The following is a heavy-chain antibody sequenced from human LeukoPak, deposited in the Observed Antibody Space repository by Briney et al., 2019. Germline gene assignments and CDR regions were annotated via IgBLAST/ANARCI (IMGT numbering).Heavy chain of an antibody. CDR3: ARIDYGDYVLFAFGSVETGPIDY. D-gene: IGHD4-17*01. J-gene: IGHJ4*02. Sequence: GASVKVSCKASGYTFTSYGISWVRQAPGQGLEWMGWISAYNGNTNYAQKLQGRVTMTIDTSTSTAYMELRSLRSDDMAVYYCARIDYGDYVLFAFGSVETGPIDYWGQGTLVTVSS. V-gene: IGHV1-18*03. CDR2: ISAYNGNT. CDR1: GYTFTSYG.